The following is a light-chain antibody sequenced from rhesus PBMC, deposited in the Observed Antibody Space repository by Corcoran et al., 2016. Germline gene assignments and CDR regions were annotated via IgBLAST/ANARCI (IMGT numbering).Light chain of an antibody. J-gene: IGKJ2*01. CDR3: QQYSSSPYS. CDR1: QSISSW. Sequence: DIQMTQSPSSLSASVGDTVTITCRASQSISSWLAWYQQKPGKAPKLLIYKASWLQSGVTSRFSGSGSGTDFTLTISSLQSEDFATYYCQQYSSSPYSFGQGTKVEIK. V-gene: IGKV1-22*01. CDR2: KAS.